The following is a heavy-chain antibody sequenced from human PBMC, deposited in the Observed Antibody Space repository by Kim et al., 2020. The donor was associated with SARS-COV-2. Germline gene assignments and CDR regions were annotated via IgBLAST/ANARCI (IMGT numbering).Heavy chain of an antibody. CDR3: TREGGYYYDSSGYYYGNFDY. Sequence: GGSLRLSCTASGFTFGDYAMSWVRQAPGKGLEWVGFIRSKAYGGTTEYAASVKGRFTISRDDSKRIAYLQMNSLKTEDTAVYYCTREGGYYYDSSGYYYGNFDYWGQGTLVTVSS. D-gene: IGHD3-22*01. CDR2: IRSKAYGGTT. V-gene: IGHV3-49*04. J-gene: IGHJ4*02. CDR1: GFTFGDYA.